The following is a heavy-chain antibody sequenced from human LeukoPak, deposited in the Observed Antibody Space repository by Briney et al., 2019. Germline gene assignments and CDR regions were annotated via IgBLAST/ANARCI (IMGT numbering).Heavy chain of an antibody. CDR1: GGSISSYY. J-gene: IGHJ2*01. Sequence: PSETLSLTCTVSGGSISSYYWSWIRQPPGKGLEWIGYIYYSGSTNYNPSLKSRVTISVDTSKNQFSLKLSSVTAADTAVYYCARLQSIAVATRLWYFDLWGRGTLVTVSS. V-gene: IGHV4-59*01. CDR2: IYYSGST. CDR3: ARLQSIAVATRLWYFDL. D-gene: IGHD6-19*01.